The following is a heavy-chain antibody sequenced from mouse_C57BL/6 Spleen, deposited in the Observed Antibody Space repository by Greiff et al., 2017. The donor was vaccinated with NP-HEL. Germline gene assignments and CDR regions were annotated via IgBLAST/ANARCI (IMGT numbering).Heavy chain of an antibody. CDR1: GFTFSDYY. CDR3: ARDDYDGGWFAY. D-gene: IGHD2-4*01. V-gene: IGHV5-16*01. CDR2: INYDGSST. J-gene: IGHJ3*01. Sequence: EVKLMESEGGLVQPGSSMKLSCTASGFTFSDYYMAWVRQVPEKGLEWVANINYDGSSTYYLDSLESRFIISRDKAKNILYLQMSSLKSEDTATYDCARDDYDGGWFAYWGQGTLVTVSA.